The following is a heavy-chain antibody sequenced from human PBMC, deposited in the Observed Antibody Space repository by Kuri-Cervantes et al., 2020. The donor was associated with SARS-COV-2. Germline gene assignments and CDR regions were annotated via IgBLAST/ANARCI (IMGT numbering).Heavy chain of an antibody. V-gene: IGHV4-39*01. D-gene: IGHD2-2*01. CDR2: IYYSGST. CDR1: GGSISSSSYY. Sequence: GSLRLSCTVSGGSISSSSYYWGWIRQPPGKGLEWIGSIYYSGSTYYNPSLKSRVTISVDTSKNQFSLKLSSVTAADTAVYYCARSRYCSSTSCYGYYYYYYGMDVWGQGTTVTVSS. J-gene: IGHJ6*02. CDR3: ARSRYCSSTSCYGYYYYYYGMDV.